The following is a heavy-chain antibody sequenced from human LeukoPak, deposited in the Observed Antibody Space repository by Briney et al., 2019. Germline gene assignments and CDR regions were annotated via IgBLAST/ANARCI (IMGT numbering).Heavy chain of an antibody. J-gene: IGHJ4*02. CDR1: GGSIGGYF. Sequence: SETLSLTCTVSGGSIGGYFWSWLRQPPGKGLEWVGWIFYNGNTNYNSSLKSRLTMSVDASKNQFYLKLNSVTAADTVVYYCARYSSDHDGRHFEFWGQGILVTVSS. CDR3: ARYSSDHDGRHFEF. D-gene: IGHD2-21*01. V-gene: IGHV4-59*01. CDR2: IFYNGNT.